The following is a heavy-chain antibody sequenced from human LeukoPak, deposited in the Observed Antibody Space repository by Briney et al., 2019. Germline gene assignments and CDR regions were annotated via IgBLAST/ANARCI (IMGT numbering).Heavy chain of an antibody. V-gene: IGHV6-1*01. D-gene: IGHD2-15*01. J-gene: IGHJ6*02. Sequence: SQTLSLTCAIPGDSVSSTSAVWNWIRQSPSRGLEWLGRTYYRSKWYNDYAVSVKSRITINPDTSKNQFSLQLNSVTPEDTAVYYCARSGSCSAGSCFYYGMDVWGRGTTVTVSS. CDR2: TYYRSKWYN. CDR3: ARSGSCSAGSCFYYGMDV. CDR1: GDSVSSTSAV.